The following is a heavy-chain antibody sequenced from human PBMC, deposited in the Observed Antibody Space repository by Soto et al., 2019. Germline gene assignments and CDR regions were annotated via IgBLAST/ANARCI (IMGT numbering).Heavy chain of an antibody. V-gene: IGHV3-74*01. Sequence: GGSLRLSCAASGFTFSTYAMSWVRQAPGKGLEWVSGINSDGSSTSYADSVKGRFTISRDNAKNTLYLQMNSLRAEDTAVFYCARPGAGIAVAGGGAFDIWGQGTMVTVSS. J-gene: IGHJ3*02. CDR1: GFTFSTYA. CDR3: ARPGAGIAVAGGGAFDI. D-gene: IGHD6-19*01. CDR2: INSDGSST.